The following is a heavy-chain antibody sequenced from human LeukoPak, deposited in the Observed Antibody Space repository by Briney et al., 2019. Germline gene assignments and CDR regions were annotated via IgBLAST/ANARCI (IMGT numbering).Heavy chain of an antibody. Sequence: PSETLSLTCAVSDYSTSSGYYWGWIRQPPGKGLEWIGSIYHSGTIYYNPSLKSRVTISVDTSKNQFSLMLSSVTAADTAVYYCATQLYDFWSGNPNWFDPWGQGTLVTVSS. CDR2: IYHSGTI. CDR3: ATQLYDFWSGNPNWFDP. D-gene: IGHD3-3*01. CDR1: DYSTSSGYY. V-gene: IGHV4-38-2*01. J-gene: IGHJ5*02.